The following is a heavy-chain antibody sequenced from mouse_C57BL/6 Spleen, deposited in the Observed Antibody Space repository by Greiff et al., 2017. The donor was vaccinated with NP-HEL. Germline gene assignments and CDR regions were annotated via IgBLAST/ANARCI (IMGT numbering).Heavy chain of an antibody. D-gene: IGHD1-1*01. J-gene: IGHJ1*03. CDR3: AATTVVATRGWYFDV. V-gene: IGHV1-76*01. CDR1: GYTFTDYY. Sequence: QVQLKQSGAELVRPGASVKLSCKASGYTFTDYYINWVKQRPGQGLEWIARIYPGSGNTYYNEKFKGKATLTAEKSSSTAYMQLSSLTSEDSAVYFCAATTVVATRGWYFDVWGTGTTVTVSS. CDR2: IYPGSGNT.